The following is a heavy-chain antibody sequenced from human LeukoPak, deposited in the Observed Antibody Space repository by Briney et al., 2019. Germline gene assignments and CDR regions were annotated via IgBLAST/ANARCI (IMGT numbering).Heavy chain of an antibody. CDR2: ISAYNGNT. Sequence: ASVKVSCKASGYTFTSYGISWVRQAPGQGLEWMGWISAYNGNTNYAQKLQGRVTMTTDTSTSTAYMELRSLRSDDTAVYYCARAWSSYDSSGAGYWGQGTLVTVPS. J-gene: IGHJ4*02. V-gene: IGHV1-18*01. D-gene: IGHD3-22*01. CDR3: ARAWSSYDSSGAGY. CDR1: GYTFTSYG.